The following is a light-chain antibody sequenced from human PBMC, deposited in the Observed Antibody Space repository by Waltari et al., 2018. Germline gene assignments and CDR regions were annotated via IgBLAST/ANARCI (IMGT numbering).Light chain of an antibody. CDR2: DAS. V-gene: IGKV1-13*02. Sequence: AIQLTHPPSSLSASVGDRVTIPCRASQGVNNALAWYQQEPGKAPKLLIYDASSLDSGVPSRFSGSGSGTDFTLTISSLQPEDFATYYCQQFKTYPLAFGQGTRLEIK. J-gene: IGKJ5*01. CDR1: QGVNNA. CDR3: QQFKTYPLA.